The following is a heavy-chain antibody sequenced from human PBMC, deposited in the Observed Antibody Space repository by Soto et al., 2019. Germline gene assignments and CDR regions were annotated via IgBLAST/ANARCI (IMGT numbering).Heavy chain of an antibody. CDR3: ARDNYGSGPKSGGMDV. J-gene: IGHJ6*02. CDR2: IYHSGST. D-gene: IGHD3-10*01. Sequence: SETLSLTCTVSGGSINNHYWSWIRQPPGKGLEWLGEIYHSGSTNYNPSLKSRVTISVDKSKNQFSLKLSSVTAADTAVYYCARDNYGSGPKSGGMDVWGQGTTVTVSS. V-gene: IGHV4-59*11. CDR1: GGSINNHY.